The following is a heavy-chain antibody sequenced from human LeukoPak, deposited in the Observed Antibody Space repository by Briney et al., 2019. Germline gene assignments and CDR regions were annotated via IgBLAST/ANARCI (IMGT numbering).Heavy chain of an antibody. CDR1: GYTFTSYD. Sequence: GASVKVSCKASGYTFTSYDINWVRQATGQGLEWMGWMNPNSGDTGYAQKFQGRVTMTRNTSISTAYMELSSLRSEDTAVYYCARARRITIFGVVNGGIDYWGQGTLVTVSS. V-gene: IGHV1-8*01. D-gene: IGHD3-3*01. CDR2: MNPNSGDT. J-gene: IGHJ4*02. CDR3: ARARRITIFGVVNGGIDY.